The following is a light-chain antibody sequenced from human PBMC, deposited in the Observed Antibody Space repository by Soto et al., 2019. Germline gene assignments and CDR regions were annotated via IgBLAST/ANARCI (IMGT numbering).Light chain of an antibody. Sequence: QSVLTQPPSVSGAPGQRVTISCTGSSSXXXAGYDVHWYQQLPGTAPKLLIYGNSNRPSGVPDRFSGSKSGTSASLAITGXXXXXXXXXXXXSXXSSLSGYVVFGGGTKLTVL. CDR1: SSXXXAGYD. J-gene: IGLJ2*01. CDR2: GNS. V-gene: IGLV1-40*01. CDR3: XSXXSSLSGYVV.